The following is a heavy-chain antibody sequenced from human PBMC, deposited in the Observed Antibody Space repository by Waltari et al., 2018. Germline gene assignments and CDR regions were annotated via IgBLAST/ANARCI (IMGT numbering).Heavy chain of an antibody. J-gene: IGHJ6*03. CDR3: AREVPRNGYIGLIYYYMDV. D-gene: IGHD5-12*01. Sequence: QLQLQESGPGLVKPSETLSLTCTVSGGSPSSSSYFWAWIRQPPGKGVVGCGSIYYSGSTYYNFSLKSRVTISVDRSTNQVSLKLTSVTAADTAVYFCAREVPRNGYIGLIYYYMDVWGKGTTVTVSS. CDR1: GGSPSSSSYF. CDR2: IYYSGST. V-gene: IGHV4-39*01.